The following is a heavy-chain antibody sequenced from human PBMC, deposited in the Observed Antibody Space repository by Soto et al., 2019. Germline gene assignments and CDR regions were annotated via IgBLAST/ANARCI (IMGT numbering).Heavy chain of an antibody. CDR1: GYIVTSFG. CDR2: ISEYGDS. CDR3: ARGGGAYDV. Sequence: QVQLVQSGAEVKKPGATVKVSCKASGYIVTSFGINWVRQAPGQGLEWMGCISEYGDSNYSEKLQDRGSPTTDTYTNTAYMELRSLGSDDTGVYYCARGGGAYDVWGQGTKITVSS. V-gene: IGHV1-18*01. J-gene: IGHJ3*01.